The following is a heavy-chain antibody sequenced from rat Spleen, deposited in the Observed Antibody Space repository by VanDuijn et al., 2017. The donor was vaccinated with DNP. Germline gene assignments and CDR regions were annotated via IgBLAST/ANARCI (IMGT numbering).Heavy chain of an antibody. V-gene: IGHV5-25*01. D-gene: IGHD1-11*01. Sequence: EVQLVESGGGLVQPGRSLKLSCAASGFTFSDYNMAWVRQGPEKGLEWVATISTGGGNTYYRDSVKGRFTISRDNAKSTLYLQMNSLRSEDTATYYCARYTTGVDYWGQGVMVTVSS. CDR3: ARYTTGVDY. CDR1: GFTFSDYN. J-gene: IGHJ2*01. CDR2: ISTGGGNT.